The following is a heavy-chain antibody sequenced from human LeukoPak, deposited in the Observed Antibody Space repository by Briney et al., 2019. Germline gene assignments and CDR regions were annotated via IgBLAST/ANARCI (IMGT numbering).Heavy chain of an antibody. CDR1: GYTFTGYY. CDR3: ATGCSSTSCYGRDWFDP. D-gene: IGHD2-2*01. V-gene: IGHV1-2*02. J-gene: IGHJ5*02. CDR2: INPNSGGT. Sequence: AASVKVSCKASGYTFTGYYMHWVRQAPGQGLEWMGWINPNSGGTNYAQKFQGRVTMTRDTSISTAYMELSRLRSDDTAVYYCATGCSSTSCYGRDWFDPWGQGTLVTVSS.